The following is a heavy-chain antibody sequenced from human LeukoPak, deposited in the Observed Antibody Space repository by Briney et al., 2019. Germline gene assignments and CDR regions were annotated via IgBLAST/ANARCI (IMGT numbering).Heavy chain of an antibody. Sequence: ASVKVSCKASGYTFTGYYMHWVRQAPGQGLEWMGWINPNSGGTNYAQKFQGRVTMTRDTSISTAYMELSRLRSDDTAVYYCARHLQLAYYFDYWGQGTLVTVSS. D-gene: IGHD6-13*01. V-gene: IGHV1-2*02. CDR3: ARHLQLAYYFDY. CDR1: GYTFTGYY. J-gene: IGHJ4*02. CDR2: INPNSGGT.